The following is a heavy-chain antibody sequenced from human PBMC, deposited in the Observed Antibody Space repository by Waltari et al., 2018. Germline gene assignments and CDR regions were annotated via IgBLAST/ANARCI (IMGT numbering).Heavy chain of an antibody. CDR2: NKKEWRTQ. CDR3: ARDSSHLPAAFDN. V-gene: IGHV3-74*01. CDR1: GFTFSRFW. Sequence: EVELVQSGGGLVQPGGSLRLSCAASGFTFSRFWMQWVRQVPGKGLVGGPTNKKEWRTQDYTDPVKGRFTISRDNAKDTLYLQMNSLRAEDTAVYYCARDSSHLPAAFDNWGQGTLVTVSS. D-gene: IGHD2-2*01. J-gene: IGHJ4*02.